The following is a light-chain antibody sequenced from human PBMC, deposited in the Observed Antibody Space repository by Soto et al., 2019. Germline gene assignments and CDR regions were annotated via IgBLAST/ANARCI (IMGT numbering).Light chain of an antibody. J-gene: IGKJ1*01. CDR3: QKYDSAPWT. V-gene: IGKV1-27*01. Sequence: DIQMTQSPSSLSASVRDRVTITCRASQGISNYLAWYQQKPGKVPKLLIYAASTLQSGLPSRFSGSGSGTDFTLTISSLQPEDVATYYCQKYDSAPWTLGQGTKVEIK. CDR1: QGISNY. CDR2: AAS.